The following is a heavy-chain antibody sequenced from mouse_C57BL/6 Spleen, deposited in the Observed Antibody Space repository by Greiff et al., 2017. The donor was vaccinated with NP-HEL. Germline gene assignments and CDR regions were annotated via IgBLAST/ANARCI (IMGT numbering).Heavy chain of an antibody. Sequence: EVQRVESGPGLVKPSQSLSLTCSVTGYSITSGYYWNWIRQFPGNKLEWMGYISYDGSNNYNPSLKNRISITRDTSKNQFFLKLNSVTTEDTATYYCARVGYENWYFDVWGTGTTVTVSS. D-gene: IGHD2-3*01. CDR3: ARVGYENWYFDV. J-gene: IGHJ1*03. V-gene: IGHV3-6*01. CDR1: GYSITSGYY. CDR2: ISYDGSN.